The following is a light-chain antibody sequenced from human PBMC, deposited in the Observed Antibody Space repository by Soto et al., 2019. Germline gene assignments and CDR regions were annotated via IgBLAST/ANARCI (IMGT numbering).Light chain of an antibody. CDR1: QSVKSSY. Sequence: EIVLTQSPGTLSLSPGERATLSCRASQSVKSSYLAWYQQKPGQAPRLLIYGASSSATGIPDRFSGSGSGTFFTLTISILEPEDFAVYYCQQYGSSLYTFGQVTKLEIK. V-gene: IGKV3-20*01. J-gene: IGKJ2*01. CDR3: QQYGSSLYT. CDR2: GAS.